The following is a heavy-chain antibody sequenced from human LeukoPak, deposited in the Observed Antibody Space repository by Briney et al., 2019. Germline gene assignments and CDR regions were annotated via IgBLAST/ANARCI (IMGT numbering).Heavy chain of an antibody. CDR2: ISAYNGNT. CDR3: ARDFDGHGYTFYYYGMDV. Sequence: ASVKVSCKASGYTFTSYGISWVRQAPGQGLEWMGWISAYNGNTNYAQKLQGRVTMTTDTSTSTAYMELSSLRSEDTAVYYCARDFDGHGYTFYYYGMDVWGQGTTVTVSS. CDR1: GYTFTSYG. D-gene: IGHD3-16*01. J-gene: IGHJ6*02. V-gene: IGHV1-18*01.